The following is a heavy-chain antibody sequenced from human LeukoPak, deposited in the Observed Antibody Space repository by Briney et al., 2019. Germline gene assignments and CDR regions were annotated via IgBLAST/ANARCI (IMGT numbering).Heavy chain of an antibody. V-gene: IGHV3-15*01. CDR3: TTRGAYSSSAWVWRY. CDR2: MKSKTDGGTT. CDR1: GFTFSNAW. Sequence: GGSLRLSCAASGFTFSNAWMSWVRQAPGQGLEWVGRMKSKTDGGTTDYAAPVKGRLTISRDDSKNTLYLQMNSLKSEDTAVYYCTTRGAYSSSAWVWRYWGRGTLVTVSS. J-gene: IGHJ4*02. D-gene: IGHD6-13*01.